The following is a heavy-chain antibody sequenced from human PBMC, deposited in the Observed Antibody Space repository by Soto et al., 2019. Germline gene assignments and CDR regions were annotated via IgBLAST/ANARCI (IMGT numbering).Heavy chain of an antibody. CDR2: IHYSGST. D-gene: IGHD2-21*01. J-gene: IGHJ4*02. CDR3: ASSPYCGGDCPFDF. CDR1: RGSISSYY. Sequence: SETLSLTCTVYRGSISSYYWNWIRQPPGKGLEWIGYIHYSGSTNYNPSLKSRVTISVDTSKNQFSLKLTSVTAADTAVYYRASSPYCGGDCPFDFWGQGTLVTVSS. V-gene: IGHV4-59*01.